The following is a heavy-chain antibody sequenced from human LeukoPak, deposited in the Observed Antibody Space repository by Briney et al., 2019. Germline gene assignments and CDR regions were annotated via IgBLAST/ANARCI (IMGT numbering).Heavy chain of an antibody. CDR2: ISGSGGTT. CDR3: AKEGHYYGSGSYSILLGGYYHYVMDV. V-gene: IGHV3-23*01. D-gene: IGHD3-10*01. Sequence: PGGSLRLSCAASGFTFSSYAMTWVRQAPGKGLEWVSVISGSGGTTYYADSVQGRFTISRDNSKDTRYLQMNSLRAEDTAVYYCAKEGHYYGSGSYSILLGGYYHYVMDVWGQGTTVTVSS. J-gene: IGHJ6*02. CDR1: GFTFSSYA.